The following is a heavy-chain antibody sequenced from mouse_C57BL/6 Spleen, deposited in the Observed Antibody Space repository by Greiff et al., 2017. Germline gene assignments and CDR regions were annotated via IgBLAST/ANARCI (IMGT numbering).Heavy chain of an antibody. Sequence: QVHVKQPGAELVRPGSSVKLSCKASGYTFTSYWMHWVKQRPIQGLEWIGNIDPSDSETHYNQKFKDKATLTVDKSSSTAYMQLSSLTSEDSAVYYCARRAGTTSYYFDYWGQGTTLTVSS. D-gene: IGHD5-5*01. J-gene: IGHJ2*01. V-gene: IGHV1-52*01. CDR2: IDPSDSET. CDR3: ARRAGTTSYYFDY. CDR1: GYTFTSYW.